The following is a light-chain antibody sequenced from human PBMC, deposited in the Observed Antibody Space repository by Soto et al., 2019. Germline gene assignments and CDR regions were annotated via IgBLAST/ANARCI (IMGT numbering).Light chain of an antibody. V-gene: IGLV1-47*01. CDR2: KND. CDR1: GSNIGSHD. CDR3: LVWDDSLSSRV. Sequence: QSVLTRSPSASGVPRDRGPIFCYGSGSNIGSHDVFWYQQLPGTAPKLLIYKNDQRPLGVPDRFSGSKSGTSASVAISGLRSEDEADYYCLVWDDSLSSRVFGTGTKVTVL. J-gene: IGLJ1*01.